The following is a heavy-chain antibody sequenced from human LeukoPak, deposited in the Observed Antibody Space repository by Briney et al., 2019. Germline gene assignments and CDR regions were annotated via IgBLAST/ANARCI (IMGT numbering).Heavy chain of an antibody. CDR3: ARGATVTLRYFDY. CDR2: ISSSSSYI. J-gene: IGHJ4*02. CDR1: GFTFKTHA. D-gene: IGHD4-11*01. V-gene: IGHV3-21*01. Sequence: TGGSLRLSCAASGFTFKTHAMSWVRQAPGKGLEWVSSISSSSSYIYYADSVKGRFTISRDNAKNSLYLQMNSLRAEDTAVYYCARGATVTLRYFDYWGQGTLVTVSS.